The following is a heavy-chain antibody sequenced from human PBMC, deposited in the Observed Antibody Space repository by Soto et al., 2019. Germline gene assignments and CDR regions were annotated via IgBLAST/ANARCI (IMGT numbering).Heavy chain of an antibody. D-gene: IGHD3-3*01. Sequence: SETLSLTCAVYGGSFSGYYWSWIRQPPGKGLEWIGEINHSGSTNYNPSLKSRVTISVDTSKNQFSLKLSSVTAADTAVYYCARGLGSGYYFYYYMDVWGKGTTVTVSS. CDR1: GGSFSGYY. CDR2: INHSGST. V-gene: IGHV4-34*01. CDR3: ARGLGSGYYFYYYMDV. J-gene: IGHJ6*03.